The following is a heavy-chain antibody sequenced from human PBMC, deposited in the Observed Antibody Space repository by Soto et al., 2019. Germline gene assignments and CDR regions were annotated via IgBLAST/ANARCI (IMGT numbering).Heavy chain of an antibody. Sequence: LSLTCTVSGGSISSGGYYWSWIRQHPGKGLEWIGYIYYSGSTYYNPSLKSRVTISVDTSKNQFSLKLSSVTAADTAVYYCATLPPRIVVVVLPIPSWGQGTLVTVSS. CDR1: GGSISSGGYY. D-gene: IGHD2-15*01. J-gene: IGHJ4*02. CDR2: IYYSGST. V-gene: IGHV4-31*03. CDR3: ATLPPRIVVVVLPIPS.